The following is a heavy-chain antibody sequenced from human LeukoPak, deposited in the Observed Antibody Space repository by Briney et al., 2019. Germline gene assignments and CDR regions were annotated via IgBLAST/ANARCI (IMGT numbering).Heavy chain of an antibody. D-gene: IGHD7-27*01. V-gene: IGHV4-34*01. CDR3: AKGVWAPRFDS. CDR2: INHSGSI. CDR1: GASFSYDY. J-gene: IGHJ5*01. Sequence: SETLSLTCAVYGASFSYDYWSWIRQAPGKGLEWIGEINHSGSITYSPSLTSRVTISAEKSKSQFSLRLTSVTAADTAVYYCAKGVWAPRFDSWGQGTLVTVSS.